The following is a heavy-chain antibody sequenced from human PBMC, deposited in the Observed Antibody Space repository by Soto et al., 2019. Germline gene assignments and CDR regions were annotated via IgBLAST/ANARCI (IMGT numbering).Heavy chain of an antibody. J-gene: IGHJ4*02. CDR1: GGSISSYY. CDR2: IDYRGST. D-gene: IGHD3-10*01. CDR3: AREVPGPYWSGSYFDY. Sequence: QVQLQESGQGLVKPSETLSLTCTVSGGSISSYYWSWIRQPPGKGLEWIGDIDYRGSTNYNPSLSSRLTISVDTSRYRCSLTRSSVTAADTAVYYCAREVPGPYWSGSYFDYWGKGTLVTVSS. V-gene: IGHV4-59*12.